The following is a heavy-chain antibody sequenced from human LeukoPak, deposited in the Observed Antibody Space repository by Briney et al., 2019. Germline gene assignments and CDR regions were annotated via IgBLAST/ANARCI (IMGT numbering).Heavy chain of an antibody. D-gene: IGHD6-19*01. CDR2: IKQDGSEK. CDR1: GFTFSNYW. Sequence: GRSLRLSCAASGFTFSNYWMSWGRQAPGKGLEWVANIKQDGSEKYYVDSVKGRFTISRDNAKNSLYLQMNSLRAEDTAVYYCARDRAVLYWGQGTLVTVSS. J-gene: IGHJ4*02. V-gene: IGHV3-7*01. CDR3: ARDRAVLY.